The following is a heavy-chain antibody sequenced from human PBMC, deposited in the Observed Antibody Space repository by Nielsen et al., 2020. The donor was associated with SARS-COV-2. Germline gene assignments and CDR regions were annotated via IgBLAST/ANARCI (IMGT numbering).Heavy chain of an antibody. CDR2: INHSGST. J-gene: IGHJ4*02. V-gene: IGHV4-34*01. CDR1: GGSFSDYF. Sequence: GSLRLSCAVYGGSFSDYFWSWIRQPPGKELEWIGEINHSGSTNYNPSLKSRVTISVDTSKNQFSLKLSSVTAADTAVYYCARTWTTVTKIDYWGQGTLVTVSS. CDR3: ARTWTTVTKIDY. D-gene: IGHD4-17*01.